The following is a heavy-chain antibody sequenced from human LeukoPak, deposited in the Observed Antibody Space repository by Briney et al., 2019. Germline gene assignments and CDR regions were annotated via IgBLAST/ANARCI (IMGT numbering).Heavy chain of an antibody. D-gene: IGHD3-9*01. CDR1: GGTFSSYA. V-gene: IGHV1-69*06. CDR2: IIPIFGTA. CDR3: ARDLPHYDIFGLVN. J-gene: IGHJ4*02. Sequence: ASVKVSCKASGGTFSSYAISWVRQAPGQGLEWMGGIIPIFGTANYAQKLQGRVTITADKSTSTAYMELSSLRSEDTAVYYCARDLPHYDIFGLVNWGQGTLVTVSS.